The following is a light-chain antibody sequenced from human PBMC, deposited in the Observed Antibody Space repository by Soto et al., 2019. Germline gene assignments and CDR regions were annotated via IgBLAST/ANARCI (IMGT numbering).Light chain of an antibody. CDR2: DAS. Sequence: EIVLTQSPATLSLSPGERATLSCRASQSVSSYLAWYQQKPGQAPRLLIYDASNRATGIPARFSGSGSGTDFTLTISSLESEDFAVYYCQQRSNSFTFGPGTKVDIK. CDR3: QQRSNSFT. CDR1: QSVSSY. V-gene: IGKV3-11*01. J-gene: IGKJ3*01.